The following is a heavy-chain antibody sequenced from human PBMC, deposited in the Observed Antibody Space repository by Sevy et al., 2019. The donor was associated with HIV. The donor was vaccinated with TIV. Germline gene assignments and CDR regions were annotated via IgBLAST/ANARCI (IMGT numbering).Heavy chain of an antibody. V-gene: IGHV3-48*02. CDR2: ISSSSSTI. CDR1: GFTFSSYS. CDR3: AGPYCSGGSCYHDAFDI. D-gene: IGHD2-15*01. Sequence: GGSLRLSCAASGFTFSSYSMNWVRQAPGKGLEWVSYISSSSSTIYYADSVKGRFTISRDNAKNSLYLQMNGLRDEDTAVYYCAGPYCSGGSCYHDAFDIWGQGTMVTVSS. J-gene: IGHJ3*02.